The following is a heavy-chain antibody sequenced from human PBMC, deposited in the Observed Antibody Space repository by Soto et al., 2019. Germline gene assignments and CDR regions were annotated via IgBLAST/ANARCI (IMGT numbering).Heavy chain of an antibody. CDR1: GGTFSSYT. CDR2: IIPILGIA. CDR3: ARVAYYDSSGYYIDY. V-gene: IGHV1-69*02. Sequence: QVQLVQSGAEVKKPGSSVKVSCPASGGTFSSYTISWVRQAPGQGLEWMGRIIPILGIANYAQKFQGRVTIXXDXSXXAAYMELSSLRSEDTVVYYCARVAYYDSSGYYIDYWGQGTLVTVSS. D-gene: IGHD3-22*01. J-gene: IGHJ4*02.